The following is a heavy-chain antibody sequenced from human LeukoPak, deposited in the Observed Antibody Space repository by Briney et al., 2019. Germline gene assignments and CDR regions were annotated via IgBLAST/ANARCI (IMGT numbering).Heavy chain of an antibody. J-gene: IGHJ5*02. CDR2: ISSSGSTI. Sequence: GGSLRLSCAASGFTFSSYEMNWVRQAPGKGLEWVSYISSSGSTIYYADSVKGRFTISRDNAKNSLYLQMNSLRAEDTAVYYCARERIQATWFDPWGQGTLVTVSS. CDR3: ARERIQATWFDP. CDR1: GFTFSSYE. D-gene: IGHD5-12*01. V-gene: IGHV3-48*03.